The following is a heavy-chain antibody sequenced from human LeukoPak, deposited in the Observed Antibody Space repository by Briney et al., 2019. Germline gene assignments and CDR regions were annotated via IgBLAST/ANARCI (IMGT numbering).Heavy chain of an antibody. J-gene: IGHJ4*02. CDR1: GYSFTSYW. Sequence: GESLKISCKGSGYSFTSYWIGWVRQMPGKGLEWMGIIYPGDSGTRYSPSFQGQVTISADKSISTAYLQWSSLKASDTTMYYCARPAFYGDYVGYFAYWGQETLVTVS. D-gene: IGHD4-17*01. V-gene: IGHV5-51*01. CDR3: ARPAFYGDYVGYFAY. CDR2: IYPGDSGT.